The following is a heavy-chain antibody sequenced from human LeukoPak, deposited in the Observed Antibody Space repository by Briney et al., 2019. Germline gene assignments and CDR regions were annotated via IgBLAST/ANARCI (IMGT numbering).Heavy chain of an antibody. D-gene: IGHD6-25*01. J-gene: IGHJ4*02. CDR2: IIPIFGTA. CDR3: AMGEAARGFDY. Sequence: SVKVSCKASGGTFISYAISWVRQAPGQGLEWMGGIIPIFGTANYAQKFQGRVTITTDESTSTAYMELSSLRSEDTAVYYCAMGEAARGFDYLGQGTLVTVSS. CDR1: GGTFISYA. V-gene: IGHV1-69*05.